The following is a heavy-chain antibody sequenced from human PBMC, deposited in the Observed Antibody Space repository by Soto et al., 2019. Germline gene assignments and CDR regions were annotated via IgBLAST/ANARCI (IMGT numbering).Heavy chain of an antibody. CDR3: AGEAGGYSSSWYRRVGY. CDR1: GFTFSSYA. Sequence: AGGSLRLSCAASGFTFSSYAMHCVRQAPGKGLEWVAVISYDGSNKYYADSVKGRFTISRDNSTNTLYLQMNSLRAEDTAVYYCAGEAGGYSSSWYRRVGYWGQGTRVTVSS. D-gene: IGHD6-13*01. CDR2: ISYDGSNK. V-gene: IGHV3-30-3*01. J-gene: IGHJ4*01.